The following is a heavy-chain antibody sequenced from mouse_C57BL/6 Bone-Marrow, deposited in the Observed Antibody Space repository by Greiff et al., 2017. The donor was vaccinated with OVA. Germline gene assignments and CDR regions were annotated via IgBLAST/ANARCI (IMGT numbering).Heavy chain of an antibody. CDR2: IDPSDSDT. Sequence: QVQLQQPGAELVMPGASVKLSCKASGYTFTSYWMHWVKQRPGQGLEWIGEIDPSDSDTNYNQKFKGKSTLTVDKSSSTAYMQLSSLTSEYSAVYYCARGGYDGSWFAYWGQGTLVTVSA. J-gene: IGHJ3*01. V-gene: IGHV1-69*01. D-gene: IGHD2-2*01. CDR1: GYTFTSYW. CDR3: ARGGYDGSWFAY.